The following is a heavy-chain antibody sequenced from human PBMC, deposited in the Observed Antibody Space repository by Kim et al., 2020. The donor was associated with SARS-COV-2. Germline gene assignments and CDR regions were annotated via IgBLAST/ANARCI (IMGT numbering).Heavy chain of an antibody. CDR1: GGSISSSSYY. CDR3: ARLWGYCSGGSCYYYYG. J-gene: IGHJ6*01. D-gene: IGHD2-15*01. Sequence: SETLSLTCTVSGGSISSSSYYWGWIRQPPGKGLEWIGSIYYSGSTYYNPSLKSRVTISVDTSKNQFSLKLSSVTAADTAVYYCARLWGYCSGGSCYYYYG. V-gene: IGHV4-39*01. CDR2: IYYSGST.